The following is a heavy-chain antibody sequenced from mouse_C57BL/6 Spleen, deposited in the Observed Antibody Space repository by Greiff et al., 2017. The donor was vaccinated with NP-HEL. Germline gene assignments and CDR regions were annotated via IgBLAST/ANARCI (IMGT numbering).Heavy chain of an antibody. CDR3: ASLCYDYDVDY. CDR1: GYAFSSSW. J-gene: IGHJ2*01. Sequence: QVQLQQSGPELVKPGASVKISCKASGYAFSSSWMNWVKQRPGKGLEWIGRIYPGDGDTNYNGKFKGKATLTADKSSSTAYMQLSSLTSEDSAVYFCASLCYDYDVDYWGQGTTLTVS. V-gene: IGHV1-82*01. CDR2: IYPGDGDT. D-gene: IGHD2-4*01.